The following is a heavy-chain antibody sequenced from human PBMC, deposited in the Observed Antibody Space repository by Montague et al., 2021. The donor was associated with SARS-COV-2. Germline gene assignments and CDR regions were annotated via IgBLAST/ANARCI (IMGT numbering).Heavy chain of an antibody. J-gene: IGHJ4*02. CDR2: IDWDDDK. Sequence: PALVKPTQTLTLTCTFSGFSLSTSGMCVSWIRQPPGKALEWLARIDWDDDKYYNTSLKTRLTISKDTSKNQVVLTMTNMDPVDTATYYCAHRPPRFVGSYFDYWGQGTLVTVSS. V-gene: IGHV2-70*12. CDR3: AHRPPRFVGSYFDY. D-gene: IGHD3-10*01. CDR1: GFSLSTSGMC.